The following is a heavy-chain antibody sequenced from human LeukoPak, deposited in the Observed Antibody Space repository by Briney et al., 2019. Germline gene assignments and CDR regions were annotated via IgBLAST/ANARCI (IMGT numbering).Heavy chain of an antibody. CDR2: ISSTSSYI. CDR3: SRGGRGGCSGGSCYVDN. CDR1: GFTFSSYS. Sequence: GGSLRLSCAASGFTFSSYSMNWVRQAPGKGLEWISSISSTSSYINYADSVRGRFSISRDNAKNSVYLQMNSLRAEDTAVYYCSRGGRGGCSGGSCYVDNWGQGTLVTVSS. J-gene: IGHJ4*02. V-gene: IGHV3-21*01. D-gene: IGHD2-15*01.